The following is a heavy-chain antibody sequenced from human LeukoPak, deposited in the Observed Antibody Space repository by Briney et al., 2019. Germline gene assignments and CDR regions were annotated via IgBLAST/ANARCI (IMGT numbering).Heavy chain of an antibody. D-gene: IGHD6-6*01. CDR1: GGTFSSYA. J-gene: IGHJ5*02. CDR3: ARDREQLVLTGWFDP. V-gene: IGHV1-69*13. Sequence: SVKVSCKASGGTFSSYAISWVRQAPGQGLEWMGGIIPIFGTANYAQRFQGRVTITADESTSTAYMELSSLRSEDTAVYYCARDREQLVLTGWFDPWGQGTLVTVSS. CDR2: IIPIFGTA.